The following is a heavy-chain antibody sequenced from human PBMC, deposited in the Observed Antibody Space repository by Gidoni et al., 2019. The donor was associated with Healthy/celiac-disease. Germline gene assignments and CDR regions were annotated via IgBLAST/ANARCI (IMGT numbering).Heavy chain of an antibody. CDR1: GCTFSTYG. J-gene: IGHJ4*02. CDR2: ISDSGGST. D-gene: IGHD2-15*01. Sequence: EVQLLESGGGLVQPGGSLRLSCAASGCTFSTYGMRWVRQAPGKGLEWVSGISDSGGSTYYADSVKGRFTISRDYSKNTLYLQMNSLRAEDTAVYYCAKDGWVATPYYFDSWGQGTLVTVSS. CDR3: AKDGWVATPYYFDS. V-gene: IGHV3-23*01.